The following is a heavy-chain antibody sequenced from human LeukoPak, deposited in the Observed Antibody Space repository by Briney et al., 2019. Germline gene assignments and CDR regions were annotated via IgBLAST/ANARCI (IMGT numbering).Heavy chain of an antibody. CDR2: IKGDGSEK. CDR1: GFTLSGYF. J-gene: IGHJ6*02. D-gene: IGHD3-3*01. V-gene: IGHV3-7*03. Sequence: QPGGSLRLSCAASGFTLSGYFMSWVRQAPGEGLEWVASIKGDGSEKYYVDSVKGRFTISRDNAKNSLYLQMNSLRAEDTAVYYCAKDLGPNCRTYYDFWSGYYYYYGMDVWGQGTTVTVSS. CDR3: AKDLGPNCRTYYDFWSGYYYYYGMDV.